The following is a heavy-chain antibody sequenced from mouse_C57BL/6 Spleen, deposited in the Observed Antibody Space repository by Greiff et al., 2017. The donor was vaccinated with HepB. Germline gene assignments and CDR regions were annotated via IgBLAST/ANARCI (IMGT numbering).Heavy chain of an antibody. J-gene: IGHJ4*01. D-gene: IGHD1-1*01. CDR2: IYPGSGNT. Sequence: QVQLQQSGPELVKPGASVKISCKASGYSFTSYYIHWVKQRPGQGLEWIGWIYPGSGNTKYNEKFKGKATLTADTSSSTAYMQLSSLTAEDSAVYYCARNGRVYAMDYWGQGTSVTVSS. CDR3: ARNGRVYAMDY. V-gene: IGHV1-66*01. CDR1: GYSFTSYY.